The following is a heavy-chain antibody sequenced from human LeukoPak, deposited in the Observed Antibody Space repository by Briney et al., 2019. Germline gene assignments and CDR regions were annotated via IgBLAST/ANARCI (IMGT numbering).Heavy chain of an antibody. Sequence: GASVKVSCKASGYTFTSYYMHWVRQAPGQGLEWMGIINPSGGSTSYAQKFQGRVTMTRDTSTSTVYMELSSLRSEDTAVYYCARVPQPNYDSSGYYYYFDYWGQGTLVTVSS. J-gene: IGHJ4*02. V-gene: IGHV1-46*01. CDR2: INPSGGST. CDR1: GYTFTSYY. CDR3: ARVPQPNYDSSGYYYYFDY. D-gene: IGHD3-22*01.